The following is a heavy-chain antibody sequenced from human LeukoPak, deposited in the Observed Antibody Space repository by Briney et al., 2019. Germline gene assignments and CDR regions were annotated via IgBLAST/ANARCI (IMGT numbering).Heavy chain of an antibody. V-gene: IGHV1-2*02. CDR2: INPNSGGT. J-gene: IGHJ4*02. D-gene: IGHD4-17*01. CDR1: GFTFTAYY. CDR3: ASSMTTVTLFDY. Sequence: ASVKVSCKASGFTFTAYYMHWVRQAPGQGLEWMGWINPNSGGTNYAQKFQGRVTMTRDTSISTAYMELSRLRSDDTAVYYCASSMTTVTLFDYWGQGTLVTVSS.